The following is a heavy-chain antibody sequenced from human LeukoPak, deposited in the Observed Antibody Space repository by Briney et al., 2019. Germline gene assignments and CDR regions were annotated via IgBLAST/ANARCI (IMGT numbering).Heavy chain of an antibody. V-gene: IGHV1-2*02. Sequence: GASVKVSCKASGYTFTAYYVHWVRQAPGQGLEWMGWINPNSRGTKYAQKFQGRVTMTRDTSISTAYMELTRLRSDDTAVYYCARVGDILTGHLDCWGQGTLVTVSS. J-gene: IGHJ4*02. CDR2: INPNSRGT. CDR1: GYTFTAYY. D-gene: IGHD3-9*01. CDR3: ARVGDILTGHLDC.